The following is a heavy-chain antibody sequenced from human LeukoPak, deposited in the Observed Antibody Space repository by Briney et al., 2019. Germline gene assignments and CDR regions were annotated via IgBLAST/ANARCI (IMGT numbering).Heavy chain of an antibody. CDR1: GFSFDIYG. Sequence: GRSLRLSWAASGFSFDIYGISWVRHAPRKWRGWVFGIYWNGGSTGYADPLKGRFTISRDNAKNSLYLQMNSLRAEDTALYYCAREVAVADNDAFDIWGQGTMVTVSS. V-gene: IGHV3-20*04. CDR3: AREVAVADNDAFDI. D-gene: IGHD6-19*01. CDR2: IYWNGGST. J-gene: IGHJ3*02.